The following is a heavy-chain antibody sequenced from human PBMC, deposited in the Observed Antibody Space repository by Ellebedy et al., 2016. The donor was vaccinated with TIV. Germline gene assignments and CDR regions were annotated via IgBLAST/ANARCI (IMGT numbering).Heavy chain of an antibody. D-gene: IGHD2-15*01. V-gene: IGHV3-53*01. CDR2: IHAGGST. CDR1: GFSVNGDY. Sequence: GESLKISCAASGFSVNGDYLSWVRQPPVKGLEWVSIIHAGGSTFYADSVKGRFTISRDISRNTVSLQMTSLRAEDTAVYYCARGINSDSWGQGILVTVSS. CDR3: ARGINSDS. J-gene: IGHJ4*02.